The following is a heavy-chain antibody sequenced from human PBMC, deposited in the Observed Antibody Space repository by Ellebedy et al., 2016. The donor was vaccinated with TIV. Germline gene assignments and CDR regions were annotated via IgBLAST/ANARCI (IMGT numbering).Heavy chain of an antibody. J-gene: IGHJ6*03. CDR2: ISAYNGNT. D-gene: IGHD2-2*01. CDR3: ARGGVDIVVVPAEETVVYYYYYMDV. Sequence: ASVKVSXXASGYTFTSYGISWVRQAPGQGLEWMGWISAYNGNTNYAQKLQGRVTMTTDTSTSTAYMELRSLRSDDTAVYYCARGGVDIVVVPAEETVVYYYYYMDVWGKGTTVTVSS. V-gene: IGHV1-18*01. CDR1: GYTFTSYG.